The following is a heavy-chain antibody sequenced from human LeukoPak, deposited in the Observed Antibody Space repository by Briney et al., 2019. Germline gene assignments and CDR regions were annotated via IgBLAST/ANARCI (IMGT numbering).Heavy chain of an antibody. CDR2: INHSGST. V-gene: IGHV4-34*01. CDR3: ARAAGYSSRWDI. J-gene: IGHJ3*02. CDR1: GGSFSGYY. D-gene: IGHD6-13*01. Sequence: SETLSLTCAVYGGSFSGYYWSWIRQPPGKGVEWIGEINHSGSTNYNPSLKSRVTISVDTSKNQFSLKLSSVTAADTAVYYCARAAGYSSRWDIWGQGTMVTVSS.